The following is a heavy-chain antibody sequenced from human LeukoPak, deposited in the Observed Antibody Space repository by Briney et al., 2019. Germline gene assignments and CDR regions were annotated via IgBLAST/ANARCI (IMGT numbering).Heavy chain of an antibody. J-gene: IGHJ4*02. CDR2: ISAYNGNT. Sequence: ASVKVSCKASGYTFTNYGVTWVRQAPGQGLEWMGWISAYNGNTNYAQKLQGRVTMPTDTSTTTASMELRSLRSDDTAVYYCARDLVRGVIGFWGQGTLVTVSS. CDR3: ARDLVRGVIGF. V-gene: IGHV1-18*01. D-gene: IGHD3-10*01. CDR1: GYTFTNYG.